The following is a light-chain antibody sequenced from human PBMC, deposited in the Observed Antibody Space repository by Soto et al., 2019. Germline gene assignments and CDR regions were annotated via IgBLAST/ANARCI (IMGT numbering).Light chain of an antibody. CDR2: WAS. CDR1: QSVLYSPNNKNY. CDR3: QQYNNWPQT. V-gene: IGKV4-1*01. J-gene: IGKJ1*01. Sequence: DIVMSQSPDSLAVSLGERSTINCKSSQSVLYSPNNKNYLAWYQHRPGQPPKMLIYWASIRESGVPDRFSGSGSGTDFTLIIRSLQSEDVAVYYCQQYNNWPQTFGQGTKVDI.